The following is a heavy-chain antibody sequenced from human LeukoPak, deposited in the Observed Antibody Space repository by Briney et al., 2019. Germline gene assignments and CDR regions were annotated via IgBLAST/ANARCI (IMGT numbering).Heavy chain of an antibody. CDR2: IYYSGST. V-gene: IGHV4-59*01. J-gene: IGHJ2*01. Sequence: SETLSLTCTVSGGSISSYYWSWIRQPPGKGLEWIGYIYYSGSTNYNPSLKSRVTISVDTSKYQFSLKLSSVTAADTAVYYCARTRRGDYVMGWYFDLWGRGTLVTVSS. D-gene: IGHD4-17*01. CDR3: ARTRRGDYVMGWYFDL. CDR1: GGSISSYY.